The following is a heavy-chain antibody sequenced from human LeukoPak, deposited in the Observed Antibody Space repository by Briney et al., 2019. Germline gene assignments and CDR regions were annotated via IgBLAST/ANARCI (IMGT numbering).Heavy chain of an antibody. CDR1: GFTFSSYE. CDR3: ARDGRPDLFDY. D-gene: IGHD1-26*01. V-gene: IGHV3-48*03. J-gene: IGHJ4*02. CDR2: ISSSGGTI. Sequence: QPGGSLRLSCAASGFTFSSYEMNWVRQAPGKGLEWVSYISSSGGTIYYADSVKGRFTISRDNANNSLYLQMNSLRAEDTGVYYRARDGRPDLFDYWGQGTLVTVSS.